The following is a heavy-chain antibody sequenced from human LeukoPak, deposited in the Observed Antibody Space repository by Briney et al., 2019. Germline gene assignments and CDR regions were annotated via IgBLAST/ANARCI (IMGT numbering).Heavy chain of an antibody. CDR3: VREGLERRTNFDY. V-gene: IGHV3-64*04. J-gene: IGHJ4*02. CDR1: GFTFTSHV. D-gene: IGHD1-1*01. Sequence: GGSLRLSCSASGFTFTSHVMHWVGQAPGKGLQYVSGISMNVQTTYYAGSVKGRFTISRDSSQNPVYLQMNSPTAEDPAVYYCVREGLERRTNFDYWAQGTLVSVSS. CDR2: ISMNVQTT.